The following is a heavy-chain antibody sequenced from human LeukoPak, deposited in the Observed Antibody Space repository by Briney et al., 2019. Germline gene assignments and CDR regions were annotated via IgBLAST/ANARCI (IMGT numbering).Heavy chain of an antibody. CDR2: IKQDGSEK. CDR3: ARVSGSYMGYYFDY. D-gene: IGHD3-10*01. V-gene: IGHV3-7*01. J-gene: IGHJ4*02. Sequence: ETLSLTCTVSGGSISSSSYYWGWIRQPPGKGLEWVANIKQDGSEKYFVDSVKGRFTISRDNAKNSLYLQMNSLRAEDTAVYYCARVSGSYMGYYFDYWGQGTLVTVSS. CDR1: GGSISSSSYY.